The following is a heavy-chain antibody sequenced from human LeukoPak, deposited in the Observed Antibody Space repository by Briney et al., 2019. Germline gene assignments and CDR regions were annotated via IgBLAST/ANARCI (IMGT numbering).Heavy chain of an antibody. V-gene: IGHV3-33*01. CDR2: IWYDGSNK. J-gene: IGHJ6*02. Sequence: SCKVSGYTLTELSMHWVRQAPGKGLEWVAVIWYDGSNKYYADSVKGRFTISRDNSKNTLYLQMNSLRAEDTAVYYCARDRLYYGMDVWGQGTTVTVSS. CDR3: ARDRLYYGMDV. CDR1: GYTLTELS.